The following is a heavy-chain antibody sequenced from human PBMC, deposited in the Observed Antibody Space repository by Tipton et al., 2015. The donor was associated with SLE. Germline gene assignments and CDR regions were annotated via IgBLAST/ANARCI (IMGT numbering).Heavy chain of an antibody. CDR3: ARHFDAGCPSY. CDR2: IYYSGST. J-gene: IGHJ4*02. V-gene: IGHV4-59*08. D-gene: IGHD3-9*01. CDR1: GGSISSYY. Sequence: LRLSCTVSGGSISSYYWSWIRQPPGKGLEWIGYIYYSGSTNYNPSLKSRVTISVDTSKNQFSLNLSSVTAADTAVYYCARHFDAGCPSYWGQGTLVTVSS.